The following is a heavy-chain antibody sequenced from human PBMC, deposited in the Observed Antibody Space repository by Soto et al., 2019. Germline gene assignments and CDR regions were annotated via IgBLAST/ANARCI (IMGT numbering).Heavy chain of an antibody. V-gene: IGHV3-74*01. J-gene: IGHJ5*02. D-gene: IGHD6-19*01. CDR1: GFTFSSYW. CDR3: ARDLYSGSPFDP. Sequence: XESLRLSCAASGFTFSSYWMHGVRQAPGKGLVWVSRINSDGSSTSYADAVKGRFTISRDNAKNTLYLQMNSLRAEDTAVYYCARDLYSGSPFDPWGQGTLVTV. CDR2: INSDGSST.